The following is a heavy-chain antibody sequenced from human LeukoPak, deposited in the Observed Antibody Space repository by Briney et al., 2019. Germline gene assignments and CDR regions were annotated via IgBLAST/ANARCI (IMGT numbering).Heavy chain of an antibody. Sequence: PSETLSLTCAVYGGSFSGYYWSWIRQPPGKGLEWIGEINHSGSTNYNPSLKSRVTISVDTSKNQFSLKLSSVTAADTAVYYCARRGPFFYYFDYWGQGTLVTVSS. V-gene: IGHV4-34*01. CDR3: ARRGPFFYYFDY. CDR1: GGSFSGYY. J-gene: IGHJ4*02. CDR2: INHSGST. D-gene: IGHD3-3*01.